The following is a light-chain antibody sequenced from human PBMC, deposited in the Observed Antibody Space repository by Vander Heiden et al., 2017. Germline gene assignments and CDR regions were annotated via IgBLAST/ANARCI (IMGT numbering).Light chain of an antibody. CDR1: NNDVGAYNY. J-gene: IGLJ2*01. CDR2: DVA. V-gene: IGLV2-14*03. CDR3: SSYTGSSTI. Sequence: QSALTQPASVSGSPGQSITISRTGTNNDVGAYNYVSWYQQHPGEAPTLMIFDVAYRPSGISNRFSGSKSGNTASLTISGLQAEDEAAYYCSSYTGSSTIFGGGTQLTVL.